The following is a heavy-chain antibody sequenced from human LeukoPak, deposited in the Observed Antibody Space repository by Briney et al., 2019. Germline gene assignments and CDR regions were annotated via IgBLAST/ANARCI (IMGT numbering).Heavy chain of an antibody. CDR2: ISGSGDST. V-gene: IGHV3-23*01. J-gene: IGHJ4*02. Sequence: GGSLRLSCAASGFTFSSYAMNWVRQAPGKGLEWVSGISGSGDSTYYADPVKGRFTLSRDNSKNTVYLQMSSLRAEDTAIYYCAKHQAMATVDPFDYWGQGTLVTVSS. CDR3: AKHQAMATVDPFDY. D-gene: IGHD5-24*01. CDR1: GFTFSSYA.